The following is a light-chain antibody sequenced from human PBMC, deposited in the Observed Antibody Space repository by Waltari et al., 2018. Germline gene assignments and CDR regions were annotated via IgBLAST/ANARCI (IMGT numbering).Light chain of an antibody. CDR3: ATWDSSLGGGV. CDR1: SSNIGNNY. J-gene: IGLJ2*01. CDR2: YKK. Sequence: HSVLTQPPSVSAAPGQDVTIFCSGSSSNIGNNYVSCYQQVPGTAPKLLIFYKKERPSGIPDRFSGANTGTSATLDITGVQTGDEAHYYCATWDSSLGGGVFGGGTKVTVL. V-gene: IGLV1-51*01.